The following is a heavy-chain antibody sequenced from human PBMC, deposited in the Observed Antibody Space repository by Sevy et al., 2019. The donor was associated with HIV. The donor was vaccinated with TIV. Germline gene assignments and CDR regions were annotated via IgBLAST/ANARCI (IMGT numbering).Heavy chain of an antibody. CDR2: ISSSSNYI. CDR1: GFTFSSYS. J-gene: IGHJ4*02. Sequence: GGSLRLSCAASGFTFSSYSMNWVRQGPGKGLEWVSSISSSSNYIYYSDSVKGRFTISRDNAKNSLYLQMNSLRAEDTAVYYCARDLPPSATTVAHFDCWGQGTLVTVSS. CDR3: ARDLPPSATTVAHFDC. D-gene: IGHD4-17*01. V-gene: IGHV3-21*01.